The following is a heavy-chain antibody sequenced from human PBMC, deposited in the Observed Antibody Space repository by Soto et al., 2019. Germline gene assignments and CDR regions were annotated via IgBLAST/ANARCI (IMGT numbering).Heavy chain of an antibody. D-gene: IGHD2-2*01. Sequence: SETLSLTCDVSGYSISSGYYWGWIRQPPGKGLEWIGSIYHSGSTYYNPSLKSRVTISVDTSKNQFSLKLSSVTAADTAVYYCARGVSLSAYHFDYWGQGTLVTVSS. CDR1: GYSISSGYY. V-gene: IGHV4-38-2*01. J-gene: IGHJ4*02. CDR3: ARGVSLSAYHFDY. CDR2: IYHSGST.